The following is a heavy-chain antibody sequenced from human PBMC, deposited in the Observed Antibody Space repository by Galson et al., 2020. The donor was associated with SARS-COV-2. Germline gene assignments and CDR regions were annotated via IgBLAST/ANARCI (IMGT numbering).Heavy chain of an antibody. CDR3: AASSPHSSGWYRADY. CDR1: SGFISSYY. V-gene: IGHV4-59*01. Sequence: SETLSLTCTVSSGFISSYYWSWIRQPQGKGLEWIGYIYYSGSTNYHHSLKSRVTISVDTSENQFSLKLNSVTAADTAVYYCAASSPHSSGWYRADYWGQGTLVSVSS. CDR2: IYYSGST. J-gene: IGHJ4*02. D-gene: IGHD6-19*01.